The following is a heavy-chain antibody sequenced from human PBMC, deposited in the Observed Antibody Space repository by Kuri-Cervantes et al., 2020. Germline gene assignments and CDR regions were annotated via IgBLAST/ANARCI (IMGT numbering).Heavy chain of an antibody. CDR2: INNDSSTM. D-gene: IGHD3-3*01. Sequence: GSLRLPCAGSGSIFGSYSMSWVRQAPGKGPEWISYINNDSSTMYYADSVKGLFTISRDNAKNSLYLQMNSLRAEDTALYYCARDWNFGVSDAFDIWGQGTMVTVSS. CDR1: GSIFGSYS. CDR3: ARDWNFGVSDAFDI. J-gene: IGHJ3*02. V-gene: IGHV3-48*04.